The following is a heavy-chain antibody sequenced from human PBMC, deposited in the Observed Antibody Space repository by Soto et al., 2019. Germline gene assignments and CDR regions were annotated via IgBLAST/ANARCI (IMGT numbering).Heavy chain of an antibody. CDR3: ARGHNYDRSGYYRLDV. CDR1: GGTFNSYT. CDR2: IIPISGTT. Sequence: QVQLLQSGAEMKKPGSSMTVSCKASGGTFNSYTINWVRQAPGQGLEWMGGIIPISGTTNYGQKFQGRVTITADKSTNTGYMEVSSLRSEDTAVYYCARGHNYDRSGYYRLDVWGQGTTVIVSS. D-gene: IGHD3-22*01. J-gene: IGHJ6*02. V-gene: IGHV1-69*06.